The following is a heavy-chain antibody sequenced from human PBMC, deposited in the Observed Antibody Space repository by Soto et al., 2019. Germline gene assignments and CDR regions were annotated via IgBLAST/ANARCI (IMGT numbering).Heavy chain of an antibody. J-gene: IGHJ4*02. Sequence: SETLSLTYTVSGDSISTYDYSWSWFRQPPGEGLQWIGYIYYSGTTYYNPSLKSRVTLSMDMSKNQFSLRLSSVTAADTAVYYCARGIGVFDSWGQGTLVTVSS. V-gene: IGHV4-30-4*01. CDR2: IYYSGTT. CDR3: ARGIGVFDS. CDR1: GDSISTYDYS. D-gene: IGHD3-10*01.